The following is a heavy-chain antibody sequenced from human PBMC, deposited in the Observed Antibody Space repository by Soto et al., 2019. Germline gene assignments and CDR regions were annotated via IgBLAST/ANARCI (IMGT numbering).Heavy chain of an antibody. D-gene: IGHD2-15*01. Sequence: EVQLLESGGGLVQPGGSLRLSCAASGFTFRNYAMSWVRQAPGKGLEWVSGIDGSGRNTYYADSVKGRFTISRDNSKNTLSVQMDSLRVEDTALYYCAKDGGSVCSGGTCYFQAPDYWGQGTLVTVSS. CDR3: AKDGGSVCSGGTCYFQAPDY. CDR1: GFTFRNYA. J-gene: IGHJ4*02. CDR2: IDGSGRNT. V-gene: IGHV3-23*01.